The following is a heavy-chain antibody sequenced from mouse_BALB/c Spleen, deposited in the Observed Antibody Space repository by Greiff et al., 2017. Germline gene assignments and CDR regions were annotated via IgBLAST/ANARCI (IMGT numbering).Heavy chain of an antibody. CDR3: TKFIH. V-gene: IGHV6-6*02. CDR2: IRLKSNNYAT. J-gene: IGHJ3*01. Sequence: EVKLEESGGGLVQPGGSMKLSCVASGFTFSNYWMNWVRQSPEKGLEWVAEIRLKSNNYATHYAESVKGRFTISRDDSKSSVYLQMNNLRAEDTGIYYCTKFIHWGQGTLVTVSA. CDR1: GFTFSNYW. D-gene: IGHD1-1*01.